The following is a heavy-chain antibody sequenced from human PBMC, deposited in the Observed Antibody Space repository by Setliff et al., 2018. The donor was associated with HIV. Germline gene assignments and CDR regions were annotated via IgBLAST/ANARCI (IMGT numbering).Heavy chain of an antibody. Sequence: KASETLSLTCIVSGASISSQYWSWIRQPAGKGLEWIGRVYSSGNTNYNPSLKNRLTMSLDTSKQQFSLRLISVTAADTAIYYCARGGPSVPCTSVSCPPYYYMDVWGKGATVTVSS. D-gene: IGHD2-2*01. CDR1: GASISSQY. CDR3: ARGGPSVPCTSVSCPPYYYMDV. V-gene: IGHV4-4*07. J-gene: IGHJ6*03. CDR2: VYSSGNT.